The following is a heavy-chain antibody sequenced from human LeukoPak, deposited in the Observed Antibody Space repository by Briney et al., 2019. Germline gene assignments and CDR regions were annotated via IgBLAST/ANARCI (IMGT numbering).Heavy chain of an antibody. V-gene: IGHV3-23*01. CDR2: ISGSGGST. Sequence: GGSLRLSCAASGFTVSSNYMSWVRQAPGKGLEWVSAISGSGGSTYYADSVKGRFTISRDNSKNTLYLQMNSLRAEDTAVYYCAKDRVRVLLWFGELLSWGQGTLVTVSS. CDR3: AKDRVRVLLWFGELLS. CDR1: GFTVSSNY. D-gene: IGHD3-10*01. J-gene: IGHJ4*02.